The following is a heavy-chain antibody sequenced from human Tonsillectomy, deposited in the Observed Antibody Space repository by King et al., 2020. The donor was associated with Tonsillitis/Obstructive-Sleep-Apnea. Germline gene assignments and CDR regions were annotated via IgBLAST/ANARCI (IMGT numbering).Heavy chain of an antibody. Sequence: VQLVESGGGVVQPGRSLRLSCAASGFTFSSYGMHWVRQAPGKGLEWVAVISYDGSNKYYADSVKGRFTISRDNSKNTLYLQMNSLRAEDTAVYYCAKELVGTMIAIYYCGMDVWGQGTTVTVSS. J-gene: IGHJ6*02. CDR2: ISYDGSNK. CDR3: AKELVGTMIAIYYCGMDV. V-gene: IGHV3-30*18. CDR1: GFTFSSYG. D-gene: IGHD3-22*01.